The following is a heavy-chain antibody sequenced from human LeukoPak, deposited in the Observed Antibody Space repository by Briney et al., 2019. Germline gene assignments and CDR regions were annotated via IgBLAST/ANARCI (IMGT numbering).Heavy chain of an antibody. D-gene: IGHD4-17*01. CDR1: GVTFSSYA. Sequence: GGSLRLSCAASGVTFSSYAMSWVRQAPGKGLEWVSGVSGSGTATYYAASVKGRFTISRDNSKNMLYLQMNSLRAEHTAVYYCAKDYSTVTTSWPGDYWGQGTPVTVSS. V-gene: IGHV3-23*01. CDR3: AKDYSTVTTSWPGDY. CDR2: VSGSGTAT. J-gene: IGHJ4*02.